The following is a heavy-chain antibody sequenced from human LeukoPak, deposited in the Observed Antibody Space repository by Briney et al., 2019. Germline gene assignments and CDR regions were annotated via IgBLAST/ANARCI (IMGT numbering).Heavy chain of an antibody. D-gene: IGHD3-3*01. J-gene: IGHJ6*03. CDR2: IKSKTDGGAT. CDR3: TMYYDFWSGYFSYYYYYMDV. Sequence: GGSLRLSCAASGFTFSNAWMSWVRQAPGKGLEWVGRIKSKTDGGATDYAAPVKGRFTISRDDSKSIAYLQMNSLKTEDTAVYYCTMYYDFWSGYFSYYYYYMDVWGKGTTVTVSS. V-gene: IGHV3-15*01. CDR1: GFTFSNAW.